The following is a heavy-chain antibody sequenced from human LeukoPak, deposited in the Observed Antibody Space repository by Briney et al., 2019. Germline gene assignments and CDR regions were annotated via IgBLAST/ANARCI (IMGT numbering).Heavy chain of an antibody. V-gene: IGHV3-7*03. D-gene: IGHD1-1*01. J-gene: IGHJ4*02. Sequence: GGSLRLSCAASGFMFSNFWMSWVRQALGKGLEWVAHIKEDGTEKYYVDSVNGRFTISRDDAKNSLYLQMNSLRAEDTAIYYCAKGYIRDWNDGGFDYWGQGTLVTVSS. CDR1: GFMFSNFW. CDR3: AKGYIRDWNDGGFDY. CDR2: IKEDGTEK.